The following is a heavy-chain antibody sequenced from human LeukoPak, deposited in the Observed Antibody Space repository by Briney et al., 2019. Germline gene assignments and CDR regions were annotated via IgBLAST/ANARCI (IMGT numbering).Heavy chain of an antibody. D-gene: IGHD3-9*01. CDR2: INPSGGST. CDR3: ATDPSHLRYFDSP. J-gene: IGHJ5*02. CDR1: GYTFTSYY. V-gene: IGHV1-46*01. Sequence: GASVKVSCKASGYTFTSYYMHWVRQAPGQGLEWMGIINPSGGSTSYAQKFQGRVTMTTDTSTSTAYMELRSLRSEDTAVYYCATDPSHLRYFDSPWGQGTLVTVSS.